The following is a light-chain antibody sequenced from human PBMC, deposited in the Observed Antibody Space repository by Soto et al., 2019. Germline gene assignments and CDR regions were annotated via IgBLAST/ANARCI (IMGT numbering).Light chain of an antibody. CDR1: QSVSSN. CDR3: QQYNLWPPWT. Sequence: EIVMTQSPATLSVSPGERATLSGRDSQSVSSNLAWYQRKPGQAPRLLIYGASTRATGIPARFSGSGSGTEFTLTISSLQSEDFAVYYCQQYNLWPPWTFGQGTKVEIK. J-gene: IGKJ1*01. CDR2: GAS. V-gene: IGKV3-15*01.